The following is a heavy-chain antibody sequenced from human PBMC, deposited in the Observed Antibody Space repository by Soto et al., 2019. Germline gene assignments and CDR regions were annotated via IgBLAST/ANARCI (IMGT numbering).Heavy chain of an antibody. CDR2: IIPIFGTT. CDR3: AREGLTTLTTGDYYYGMDV. J-gene: IGHJ6*02. V-gene: IGHV1-69*06. D-gene: IGHD4-4*01. CDR1: GGTFSSYA. Sequence: QVQLVQSGAEVKKPGSSVKVSCKASGGTFSSYAISWVRQAPGQGLEWMGGIIPIFGTTNYAQKFQGRVSITADKSTSTDYMELSSLSSEDTAVYYCAREGLTTLTTGDYYYGMDVWGQGTTVTVSS.